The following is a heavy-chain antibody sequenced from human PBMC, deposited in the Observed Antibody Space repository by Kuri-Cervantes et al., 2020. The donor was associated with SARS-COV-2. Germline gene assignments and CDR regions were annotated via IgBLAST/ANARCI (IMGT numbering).Heavy chain of an antibody. CDR1: GFTFSSYG. J-gene: IGHJ3*02. CDR2: IWYDGSNK. V-gene: IGHV3-33*01. CDR3: ARALVVTDAFDI. D-gene: IGHD3-22*01. Sequence: LSLTCAASGFTFSSYGMHWVRQAPGKGLEWVAVIWYDGSNKYYADSVKGRFTISRDNSKNTLYLQMNSLRAEDTAMYYCARALVVTDAFDIWGQGTMVTVSS.